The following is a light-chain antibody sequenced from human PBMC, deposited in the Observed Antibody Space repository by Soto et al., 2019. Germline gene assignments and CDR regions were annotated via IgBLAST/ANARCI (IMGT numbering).Light chain of an antibody. CDR1: QSVSSSY. CDR3: QQYGSSPGIT. V-gene: IGKV3-20*01. CDR2: GAS. Sequence: EIVLTQSPGTLSLSPGERATLSCRASQSVSSSYLAWYQQKPGQAPRLLIYGASSRATGIPDRFSGSGSGTEFTLTISRLEPEDFAVCYGQQYGSSPGITFGQGTRLEIK. J-gene: IGKJ5*01.